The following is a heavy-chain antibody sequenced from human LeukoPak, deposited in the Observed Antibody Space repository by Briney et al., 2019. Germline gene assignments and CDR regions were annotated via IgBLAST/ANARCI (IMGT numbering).Heavy chain of an antibody. CDR2: IHSSGTT. V-gene: IGHV4-38-2*02. J-gene: IGHJ5*02. Sequence: SETLSLTCTVSGYSISSGHYWGWIRQPPGKQLEWIGSIHSSGTTYYNPTLKSRVIISVDASKNHFSLNLTSVTAADAAVYYCARDLGYSGFDWAPWGQGTLVTVSS. CDR1: GYSISSGHY. D-gene: IGHD5-12*01. CDR3: ARDLGYSGFDWAP.